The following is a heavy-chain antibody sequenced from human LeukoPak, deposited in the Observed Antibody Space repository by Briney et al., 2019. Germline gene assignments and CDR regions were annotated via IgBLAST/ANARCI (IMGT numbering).Heavy chain of an antibody. CDR2: ISTTGGST. Sequence: PGGSLRLSCAASGFTFNNYAMSWVRQAPGKGLEWVSGISTTGGSTYYADSVKGRFAISRDNSNNTLYLQMNSLRGEDTAVYYCAKDWTTVVTPKGYYFDSWGQGTLVTVSS. CDR1: GFTFNNYA. V-gene: IGHV3-23*01. CDR3: AKDWTTVVTPKGYYFDS. D-gene: IGHD4-23*01. J-gene: IGHJ4*02.